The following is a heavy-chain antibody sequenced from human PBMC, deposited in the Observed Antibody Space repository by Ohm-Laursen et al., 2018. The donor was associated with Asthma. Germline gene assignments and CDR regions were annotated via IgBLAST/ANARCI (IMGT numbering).Heavy chain of an antibody. D-gene: IGHD3-22*01. CDR1: GYTFTGYY. V-gene: IGHV1-2*06. CDR3: ARPLYYYDTHAFDI. J-gene: IGHJ3*02. CDR2: INPNSGGT. Sequence: GASVKVSCKASGYTFTGYYMHWVRQAPGQGLEWMGRINPNSGGTNYAQEFQGRVTMTRDTSISTAYMELSRLRSDDTAVYYCARPLYYYDTHAFDIWGQGTMVTVSS.